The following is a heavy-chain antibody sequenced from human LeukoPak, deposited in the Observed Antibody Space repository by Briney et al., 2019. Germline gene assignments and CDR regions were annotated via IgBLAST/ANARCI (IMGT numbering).Heavy chain of an antibody. Sequence: GGSLRLSCAASGFTFSNAWMSWVRQAPGKGLEWVGRIKNIGDGGTTDYAAPVKGRFTISRDDSKNTLYLQMNSLKTEDTAVYYCARWGYTYGSYYFDSWGQGTLVTVSS. J-gene: IGHJ4*02. D-gene: IGHD5-18*01. CDR1: GFTFSNAW. CDR2: IKNIGDGGTT. CDR3: ARWGYTYGSYYFDS. V-gene: IGHV3-15*01.